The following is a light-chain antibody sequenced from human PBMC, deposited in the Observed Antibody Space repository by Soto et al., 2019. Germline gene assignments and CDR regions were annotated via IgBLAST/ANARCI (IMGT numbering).Light chain of an antibody. Sequence: QSVLTQPASVSGSPGQSITISCTGTSSDVGSYNLVSWYQQHPGKAPKLLIYEDTERPSGLSNRFSGSKSGNTASLTISGLQAEDEAEYYCYSYAGINSFVIFGGGTKLTVL. V-gene: IGLV2-23*02. CDR1: SSDVGSYNL. J-gene: IGLJ2*01. CDR2: EDT. CDR3: YSYAGINSFVI.